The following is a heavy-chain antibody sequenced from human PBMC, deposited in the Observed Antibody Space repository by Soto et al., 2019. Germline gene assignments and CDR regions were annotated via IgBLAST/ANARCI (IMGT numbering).Heavy chain of an antibody. V-gene: IGHV1-18*01. J-gene: IGHJ4*02. Sequence: QVQLVQSGAEVKKPGASVKVSCKASGYTFTNYAFSWVRQAPGQGLEWMGWSSAYNGNTNYTQKLQGRVTMTTDTSTSTAYMELRSLRSDDTAVYYCARDLAAAGPFDCWGQGTLVTVSS. CDR3: ARDLAAAGPFDC. CDR1: GYTFTNYA. D-gene: IGHD6-13*01. CDR2: SSAYNGNT.